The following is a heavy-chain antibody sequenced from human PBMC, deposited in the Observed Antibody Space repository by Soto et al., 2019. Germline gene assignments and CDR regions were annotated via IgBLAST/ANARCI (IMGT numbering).Heavy chain of an antibody. CDR1: GYTFTSYV. V-gene: IGHV1-3*01. Sequence: ASVKVSCKASGYTFTSYVMHWVRHAPGQRLEWMGWINAGNGNTKYSQKFQGRVTITRDTSASTAYMELSSLRSEDTAVYYCARVVGDYAYYFDYWGQGTLVTVSS. D-gene: IGHD4-17*01. CDR3: ARVVGDYAYYFDY. J-gene: IGHJ4*02. CDR2: INAGNGNT.